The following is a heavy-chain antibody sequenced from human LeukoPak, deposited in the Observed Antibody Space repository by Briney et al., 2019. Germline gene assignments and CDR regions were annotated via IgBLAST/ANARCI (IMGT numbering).Heavy chain of an antibody. CDR1: GFTFSSYA. CDR3: AKGAWDCSSTSCYFNWFDP. J-gene: IGHJ5*02. D-gene: IGHD2-2*01. V-gene: IGHV3-23*01. Sequence: GGSLRLSCAASGFTFSSYAMSWVRQAPGKGLEWVSAVSGSGGSTYYADSVKGRFTISRDNSKSTLYLQMDSLRGEDTAGYYCAKGAWDCSSTSCYFNWFDPWGQGTLVTVSS. CDR2: VSGSGGST.